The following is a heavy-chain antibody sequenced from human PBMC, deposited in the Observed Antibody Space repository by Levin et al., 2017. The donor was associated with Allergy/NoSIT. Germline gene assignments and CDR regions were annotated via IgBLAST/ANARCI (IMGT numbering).Heavy chain of an antibody. Sequence: SETLSLTCTVSGGSITSYFWSWIRQPPGKGLEWIGYMYWTGSTNYNPSLRSRVAISIDTSKNQMSLRLTSVTAADTAFYYCARYCSTGNCYNTAKGWFDPWGQGTLVTVSS. CDR3: ARYCSTGNCYNTAKGWFDP. CDR2: MYWTGST. CDR1: GGSITSYF. D-gene: IGHD2-2*02. V-gene: IGHV4-59*01. J-gene: IGHJ5*02.